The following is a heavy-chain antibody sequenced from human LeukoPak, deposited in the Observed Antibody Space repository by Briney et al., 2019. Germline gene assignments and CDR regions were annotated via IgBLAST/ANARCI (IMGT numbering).Heavy chain of an antibody. CDR3: ARDWARTGYCSSANCPDAFDL. CDR1: GFTFSSYC. J-gene: IGHJ3*01. V-gene: IGHV3-74*01. CDR2: INGDGTST. Sequence: PGGSLRLSCVGSGFTFSSYCMHWVRQVPGKGLVWVSRINGDGTSTTYEDSVRGRFTISRDNARNSVYLQMDSLRAEDTAVYFCARDWARTGYCSSANCPDAFDLWGQGTMVTVSS. D-gene: IGHD2-2*01.